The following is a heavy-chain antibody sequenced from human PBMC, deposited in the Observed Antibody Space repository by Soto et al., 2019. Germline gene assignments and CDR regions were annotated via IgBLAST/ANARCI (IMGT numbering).Heavy chain of an antibody. CDR3: ARGNWNYYYGFDV. V-gene: IGHV3-7*01. Sequence: GGSLRLSCAASESTFDKYYMTWVRQAPGKGPEWVANIKPDGSEQYYVDSVKGRFTISRDNANNSLYLQMNSLRAEDTAVYFCARGNWNYYYGFDVWGQGTTVTVSS. CDR2: IKPDGSEQ. J-gene: IGHJ6*02. D-gene: IGHD1-20*01. CDR1: ESTFDKYY.